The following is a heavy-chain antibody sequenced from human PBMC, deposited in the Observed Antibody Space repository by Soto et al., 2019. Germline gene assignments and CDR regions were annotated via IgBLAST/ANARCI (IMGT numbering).Heavy chain of an antibody. CDR3: AKSVDLGELAYYFDY. Sequence: EVQLLESGGGLVQPGGSLRLSCAASGFTFSSYAMSWVRQAPGKGLEWVAAISGSGGSTYYADSVKGRFTISRDNSKNTLYLQMNSLRAEDTAVYYCAKSVDLGELAYYFDYWGQGTLVTVSS. CDR2: ISGSGGST. D-gene: IGHD3-16*02. CDR1: GFTFSSYA. V-gene: IGHV3-23*01. J-gene: IGHJ4*02.